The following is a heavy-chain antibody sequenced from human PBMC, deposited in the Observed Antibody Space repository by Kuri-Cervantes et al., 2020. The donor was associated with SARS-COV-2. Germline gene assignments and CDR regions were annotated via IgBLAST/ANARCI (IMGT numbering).Heavy chain of an antibody. CDR1: GPTFINHY. V-gene: IGHV1-46*01. Sequence: ASVKVSCKASGPTFINHYIHWVRQAPGQGLEWMGIINPSGGSTSYAQKFQGRVTMTRDTSTSTVYMELSSLRSEDTAVYYCAREGAQSGSSDYWGQGTLVTVSS. CDR2: INPSGGST. D-gene: IGHD3-10*01. CDR3: AREGAQSGSSDY. J-gene: IGHJ4*02.